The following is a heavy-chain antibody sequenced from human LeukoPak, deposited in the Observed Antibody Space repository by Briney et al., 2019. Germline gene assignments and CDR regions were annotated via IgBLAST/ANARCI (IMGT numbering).Heavy chain of an antibody. D-gene: IGHD6-19*01. Sequence: PGGAPRLSWAASGFTFCRYVVSLGRPAPGKGLGWDSAIGGSGGSTYYADSVKGRFTISRDNSKNTLYLQMNSLRAEDTAVYYCAKDGGWSYGMDGWGQGTTVTVSS. J-gene: IGHJ6*02. V-gene: IGHV3-23*01. CDR3: AKDGGWSYGMDG. CDR1: GFTFCRYV. CDR2: IGGSGGST.